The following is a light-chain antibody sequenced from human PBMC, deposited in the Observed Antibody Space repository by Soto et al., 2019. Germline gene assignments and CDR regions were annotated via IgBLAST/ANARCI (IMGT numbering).Light chain of an antibody. CDR2: QDS. V-gene: IGLV3-1*01. CDR3: QAWDSGTPYVV. Sequence: SYELTQPPSVSVSPGQTASITCSGDKLGDKYACWYQQKPGQSPVLVIYQDSKRPSGIPERFSGSNSGNTATLTISGTQAMDEADYYCQAWDSGTPYVVFGGGTKLTVL. CDR1: KLGDKY. J-gene: IGLJ2*01.